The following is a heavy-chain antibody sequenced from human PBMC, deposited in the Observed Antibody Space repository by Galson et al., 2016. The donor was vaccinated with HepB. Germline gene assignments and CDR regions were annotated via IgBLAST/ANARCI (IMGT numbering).Heavy chain of an antibody. CDR3: ARDAGYHQIDY. V-gene: IGHV3-23*01. D-gene: IGHD3-16*02. CDR2: ISGSGGAT. J-gene: IGHJ4*02. Sequence: SLRLSCAASGFTFDDYAMTWVRQAPGKGLEWVSVISGSGGATYYPDSVKGRFTISKDNGKNSLFLQLNSLRAEDTAVYYCARDAGYHQIDYWGQGTLVTVSS. CDR1: GFTFDDYA.